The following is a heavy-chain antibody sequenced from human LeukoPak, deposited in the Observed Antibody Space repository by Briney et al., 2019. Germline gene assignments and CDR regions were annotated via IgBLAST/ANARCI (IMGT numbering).Heavy chain of an antibody. D-gene: IGHD2-2*01. CDR1: GYTLTELA. CDR3: ATDFGYCSSTSCYDY. CDR2: FDPEDGET. J-gene: IGHJ4*02. V-gene: IGHV1-24*01. Sequence: ASVKVSCKVSGYTLTELAMHWVRQAPGKGLECMGGFDPEDGETIYAQKFQGRVTMTEDTSTDTAYMELSSLRSEDTAVYYCATDFGYCSSTSCYDYWGQGTLVTVSS.